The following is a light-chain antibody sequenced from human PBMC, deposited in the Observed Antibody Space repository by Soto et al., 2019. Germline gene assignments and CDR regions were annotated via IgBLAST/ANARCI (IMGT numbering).Light chain of an antibody. CDR3: QLYGTSPP. V-gene: IGKV3-11*01. CDR1: QSVSRY. Sequence: VLKQSPATLSLSKGERATLPCRASQSVSRYLAWYQQKPGQAPRLLIYDASNRATGIPARFSGSGSGTDFTLSIIRLEPEDFAVYYCQLYGTSPPFGHGALLAI. J-gene: IGKJ5*01. CDR2: DAS.